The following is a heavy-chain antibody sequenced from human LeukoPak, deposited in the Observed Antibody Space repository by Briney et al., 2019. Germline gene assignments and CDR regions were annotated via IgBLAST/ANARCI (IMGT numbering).Heavy chain of an antibody. D-gene: IGHD5-18*01. CDR2: MYTSGST. CDR3: ARDLSVPRSITAMADYYYYYMDV. Sequence: SETLSLTCTVSGGSISSGSYYWSWIRQPAGKGLEWIGRMYTSGSTNYNPSLKSRVTISVDTSENQFSLKLSSVTAADTAVYYCARDLSVPRSITAMADYYYYYMDVWGKGTTVTVSS. J-gene: IGHJ6*03. V-gene: IGHV4-61*02. CDR1: GGSISSGSYY.